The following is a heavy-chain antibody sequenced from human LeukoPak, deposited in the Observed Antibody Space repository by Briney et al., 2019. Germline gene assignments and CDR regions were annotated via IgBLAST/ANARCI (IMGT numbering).Heavy chain of an antibody. CDR1: GYTLTELS. CDR3: ATELSVSEPYYLDY. D-gene: IGHD2/OR15-2a*01. V-gene: IGHV1-24*01. Sequence: GASVKVSCKVSGYTLTELSMHCVRQAPGKGLEWMGGFDPEDGETIYAQKFQGRVTMTQDTSTDTAYMELSSLRSEDTAVYYCATELSVSEPYYLDYWGQGTLVTVSS. J-gene: IGHJ4*02. CDR2: FDPEDGET.